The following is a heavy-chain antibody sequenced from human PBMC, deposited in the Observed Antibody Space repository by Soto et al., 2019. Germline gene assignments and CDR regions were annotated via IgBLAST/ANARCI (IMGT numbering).Heavy chain of an antibody. CDR1: GFTFSSYG. V-gene: IGHV3-30*18. CDR2: ISYDGSNK. CDR3: AKALRDSGSYYYFAY. J-gene: IGHJ4*02. Sequence: QVQLVESGGGVVQPGRSLRLSCAASGFTFSSYGMHWVRQAPGKGLEWVAVISYDGSNKYYADSVKGRFTISRDNSKNTLYLQMNSLRAEDTAVYYCAKALRDSGSYYYFAYWGQGTLVTVSS. D-gene: IGHD1-26*01.